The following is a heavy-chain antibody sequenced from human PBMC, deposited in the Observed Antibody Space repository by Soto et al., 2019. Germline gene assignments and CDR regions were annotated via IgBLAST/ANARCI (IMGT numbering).Heavy chain of an antibody. V-gene: IGHV4-31*03. J-gene: IGHJ4*02. Sequence: PSETLSLTCTVSGGSISSGGYYWSWIRQHPGKGLEWIGYIYYSGSTYYNPSLKSRVTISVDTSKNQFSLKLSSVTAADTAVYYCARDRKRYSSSWSPNYYFDYWGQGTLVTVSS. D-gene: IGHD6-13*01. CDR1: GGSISSGGYY. CDR2: IYYSGST. CDR3: ARDRKRYSSSWSPNYYFDY.